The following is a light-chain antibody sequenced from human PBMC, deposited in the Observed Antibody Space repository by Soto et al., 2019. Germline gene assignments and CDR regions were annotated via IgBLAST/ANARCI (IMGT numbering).Light chain of an antibody. V-gene: IGKV1-39*01. Sequence: DIQMTQSPSSLSASVGGRVTITCRASQSISSYLSWYQQKPGKAPDLLIYDASTLQSGVPSRFSGSRSGTDFTLTISSLQPEDSAIYYCQQSYSTPRTFGQGTKVEIK. J-gene: IGKJ1*01. CDR2: DAS. CDR3: QQSYSTPRT. CDR1: QSISSY.